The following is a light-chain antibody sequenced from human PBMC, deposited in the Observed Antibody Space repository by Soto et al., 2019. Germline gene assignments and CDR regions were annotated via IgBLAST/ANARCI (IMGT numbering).Light chain of an antibody. CDR2: EVT. V-gene: IGLV2-14*01. CDR1: SGDIGSYNR. Sequence: QSALTQPASVSGSPGQSITISCTGTSGDIGSYNRVFWYQQHPGKAPKLIIYEVTDRPSGVSNRFSGSKSGNTASLTISGLQAEDEAEYYCRSYTNINTRACVFGTGTKLTVL. CDR3: RSYTNINTRACV. J-gene: IGLJ1*01.